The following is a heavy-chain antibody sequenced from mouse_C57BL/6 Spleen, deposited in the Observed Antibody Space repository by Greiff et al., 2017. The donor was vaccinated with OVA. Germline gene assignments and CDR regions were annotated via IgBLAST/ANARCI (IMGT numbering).Heavy chain of an antibody. CDR3: ARVGNGYDDY. J-gene: IGHJ2*01. Sequence: LVESGAELVKPGASVKISCKASGYAFSSYWMNWVKQRPGKGLEWIGQIYPGDGDTNYNGKFKGKATLTADKSSSTAYMQLSSLTSEDSAVYFCARVGNGYDDYWGQGTTLTVSS. CDR1: GYAFSSYW. CDR2: IYPGDGDT. V-gene: IGHV1-80*01. D-gene: IGHD2-2*01.